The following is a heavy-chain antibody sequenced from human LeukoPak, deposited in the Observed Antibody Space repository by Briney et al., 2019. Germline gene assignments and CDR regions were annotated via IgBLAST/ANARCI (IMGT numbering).Heavy chain of an antibody. Sequence: SETLSLTCTVSGGSISSYYWSWIRQPPGKGLEWIGYIYYSGSTNYNPSLKSRVTISVDTSKNQFSLKLSSVTAADTAMYYCARRADLGAFDIWGQGTMVTVSS. CDR1: GGSISSYY. CDR3: ARRADLGAFDI. V-gene: IGHV4-59*01. J-gene: IGHJ3*02. D-gene: IGHD7-27*01. CDR2: IYYSGST.